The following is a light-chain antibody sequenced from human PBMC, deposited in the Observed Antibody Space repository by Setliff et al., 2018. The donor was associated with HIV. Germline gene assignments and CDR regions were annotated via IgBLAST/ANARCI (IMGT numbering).Light chain of an antibody. Sequence: QSALTQPPSASGTPGQRVTISCSGSNSNIGTNTVNWYQQLPGAAPKLLIYTNSHRPSGVPDRFSGSKSDTSASLAISGLRSKDEADYYCASWDDSLKEYVFGTGTKVTVL. CDR2: TNS. V-gene: IGLV1-44*01. CDR3: ASWDDSLKEYV. J-gene: IGLJ1*01. CDR1: NSNIGTNT.